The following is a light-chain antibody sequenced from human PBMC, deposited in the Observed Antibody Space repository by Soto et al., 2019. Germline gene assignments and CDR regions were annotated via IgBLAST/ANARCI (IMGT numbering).Light chain of an antibody. CDR3: SSYTSSSPRL. CDR2: EVS. Sequence: QSLLTQPASLSGSLGQSITISCTGTISDVGGYHYVSWYQQYPGKAPKLMIYEVSNRPSGVSNRFSGSKSGNTASLTISGLQAEDEADYYCSSYTSSSPRLFGTGTKVNVL. V-gene: IGLV2-14*01. CDR1: ISDVGGYHY. J-gene: IGLJ1*01.